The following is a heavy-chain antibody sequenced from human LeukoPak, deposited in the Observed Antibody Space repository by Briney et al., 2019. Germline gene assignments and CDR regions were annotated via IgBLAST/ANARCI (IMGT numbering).Heavy chain of an antibody. CDR2: IGGSGDSI. CDR1: GFTFSDYT. CDR3: ARDRNWNYDY. J-gene: IGHJ4*02. V-gene: IGHV3-21*01. Sequence: GGSLRLSCAASGFTFSDYTMDWVRQAPGKGLEWVSSIGGSGDSIYYADSVKGRFTISRDNVKNSLDLQMNSLRAEDTAVYYCARDRNWNYDYWGQGTLVTVSS. D-gene: IGHD1-7*01.